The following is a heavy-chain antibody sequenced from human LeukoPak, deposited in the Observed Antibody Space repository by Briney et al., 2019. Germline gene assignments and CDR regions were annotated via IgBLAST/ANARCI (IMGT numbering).Heavy chain of an antibody. CDR2: ISAYNGNT. Sequence: GASVKVSCKASGYTFTSYGISWVRQAPGQGLEWMGWISAYNGNTNYAQKFQGRVTMTRDTSTSTVYMELSSLRSEDTAVYYCARNYYDSSPPDYWGQGTLVTVSS. CDR1: GYTFTSYG. CDR3: ARNYYDSSPPDY. V-gene: IGHV1-18*01. J-gene: IGHJ4*02. D-gene: IGHD3-22*01.